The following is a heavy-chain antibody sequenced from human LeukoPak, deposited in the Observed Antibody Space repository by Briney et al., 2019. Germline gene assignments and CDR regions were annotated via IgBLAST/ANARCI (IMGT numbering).Heavy chain of an antibody. CDR1: GGSISNYY. CDR3: ASGYSYGFDY. V-gene: IGHV4-59*01. D-gene: IGHD5-18*01. J-gene: IGHJ4*02. Sequence: IPSETLSLTCSVSGGSISNYYWSWIRQPPGKGLEWIGYIYYSGSTNYNPSLKSRVTISVDTSKNQFSLKLSSVTAADTAVYYCASGYSYGFDYWGQGTLVTVSS. CDR2: IYYSGST.